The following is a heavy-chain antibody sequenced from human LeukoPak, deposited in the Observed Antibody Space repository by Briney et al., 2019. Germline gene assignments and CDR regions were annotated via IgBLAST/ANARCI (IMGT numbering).Heavy chain of an antibody. CDR2: IIPIFGTA. CDR1: GGTFSSYA. CDR3: AADLPLGGQPNWFDP. J-gene: IGHJ5*01. V-gene: IGHV1-69*05. Sequence: SVKVSCKASGGTFSSYAISWVRQAPGQGLEWMGGIIPIFGTANYAQKFQERVTITRDMSTSTAYMELSSLRSEDTAVYYCAADLPLGGQPNWFDPWGQGTLVTVSS. D-gene: IGHD3-16*01.